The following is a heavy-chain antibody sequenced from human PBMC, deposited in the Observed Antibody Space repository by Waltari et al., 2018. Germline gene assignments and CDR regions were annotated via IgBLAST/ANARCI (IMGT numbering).Heavy chain of an antibody. CDR3: AKGMVVAAAPYYYYYMDV. Sequence: QVQLVESGGGVVQPGGSLRLSCAASGLTFRSYGMPWVRQAPGQGLEWVAFIRYDGSNKYYADSVKGRFTISRDNSKNTLYLQMNSLRAEDTAVYYCAKGMVVAAAPYYYYYMDVWGKGTTVTVSS. J-gene: IGHJ6*03. CDR1: GLTFRSYG. D-gene: IGHD2-15*01. CDR2: IRYDGSNK. V-gene: IGHV3-30*02.